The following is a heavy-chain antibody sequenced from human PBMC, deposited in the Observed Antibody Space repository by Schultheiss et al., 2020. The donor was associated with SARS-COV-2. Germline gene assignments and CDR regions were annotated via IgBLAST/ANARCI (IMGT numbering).Heavy chain of an antibody. J-gene: IGHJ6*03. Sequence: GGSLRLSCAASGFTVSSNYMSWVRQAPGKGLEWVSVIYSGGSTYYADSVKGRFTISRDNAKNSLYLQMNSLRAEDTAVYYCARVDSSSWYSYYYYMDVWGKGTTVTVSS. CDR1: GFTVSSNY. V-gene: IGHV3-53*01. D-gene: IGHD6-13*01. CDR2: IYSGGST. CDR3: ARVDSSSWYSYYYYMDV.